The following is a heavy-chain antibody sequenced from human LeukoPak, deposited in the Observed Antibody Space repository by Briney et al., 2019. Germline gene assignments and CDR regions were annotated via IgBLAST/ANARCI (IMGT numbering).Heavy chain of an antibody. V-gene: IGHV3-7*03. CDR2: IKQDGSEK. D-gene: IGHD3-16*01. Sequence: GGSLRLSCAASGFTFSSYWMSWVRQAPGKGLEWVANIKQDGSEKYYVDSVKGRFTISRDNAKNSLYLQMNSLRAEDTAVYYCAREWPFSYGQNYYFDSWGPGTPVTVPS. CDR3: AREWPFSYGQNYYFDS. J-gene: IGHJ4*02. CDR1: GFTFSSYW.